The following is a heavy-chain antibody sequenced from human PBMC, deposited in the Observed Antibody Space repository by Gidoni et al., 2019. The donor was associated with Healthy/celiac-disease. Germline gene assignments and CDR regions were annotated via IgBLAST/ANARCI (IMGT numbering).Heavy chain of an antibody. CDR2: IYYSGST. CDR3: ARQVSGYYPFDY. V-gene: IGHV4-39*01. D-gene: IGHD3-22*01. CDR1: GGSISSSSYY. Sequence: QLQLQESGPGLVKPSETLSLTCTVSGGSISSSSYYWGWIRQPPGKGLEWIGSIYYSGSTYYNPSLKSRVTISVDTSKNQFSLKLSSVTAADTAVYYCARQVSGYYPFDYWGQGTLVTVSS. J-gene: IGHJ4*02.